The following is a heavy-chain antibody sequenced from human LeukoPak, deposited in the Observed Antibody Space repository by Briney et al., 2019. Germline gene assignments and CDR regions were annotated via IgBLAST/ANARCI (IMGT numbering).Heavy chain of an antibody. CDR3: AREGTTARYYYYYMDV. CDR1: GFTFSSYS. V-gene: IGHV3-48*01. J-gene: IGHJ6*03. D-gene: IGHD4-11*01. Sequence: PGGSLRLSCAASGFTFSSYSMNWVRQAPGKGLEWVSYISSSSSTIYYADSVKGRFTISRDNAKNSLYLQMNSLRAEDTAVYYCAREGTTARYYYYYMDVWGKGTTVTVSS. CDR2: ISSSSSTI.